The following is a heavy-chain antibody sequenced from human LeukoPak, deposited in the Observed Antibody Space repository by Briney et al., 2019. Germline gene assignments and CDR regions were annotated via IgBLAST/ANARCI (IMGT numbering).Heavy chain of an antibody. CDR3: TWCLEGVVPAAMGPLDY. Sequence: GGSLRLSCTASGFTFGDYAMSWFRQAPGKGLEWVGFIRSKAYGGTTEYAASVKGRFTISRDDSKSIAYLQMNSLKTEDTAVYHCTWCLEGVVPAAMGPLDYWGQGTLVTVSS. J-gene: IGHJ4*02. CDR1: GFTFGDYA. V-gene: IGHV3-49*03. D-gene: IGHD2-2*01. CDR2: IRSKAYGGTT.